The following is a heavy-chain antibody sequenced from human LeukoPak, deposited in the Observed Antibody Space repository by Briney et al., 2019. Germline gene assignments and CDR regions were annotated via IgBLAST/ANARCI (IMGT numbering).Heavy chain of an antibody. CDR2: IYTSGST. J-gene: IGHJ4*02. Sequence: SETLSLTCTVSGGSISSGSYYWSWIRQPAGKGLEWIGRIYTSGSTNYNPSLKSRVTISVDTSKNQFSLKLSSVTAADTAVYYCARDRYCSSTSCYNFDYWGQGTLVTVSS. CDR3: ARDRYCSSTSCYNFDY. V-gene: IGHV4-61*02. D-gene: IGHD2-2*02. CDR1: GGSISSGSYY.